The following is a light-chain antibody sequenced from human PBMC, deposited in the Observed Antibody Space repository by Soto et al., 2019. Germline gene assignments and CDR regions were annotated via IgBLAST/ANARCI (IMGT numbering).Light chain of an antibody. CDR2: DAS. Sequence: EIVLTQSPATLSLSPGERATLSCRASQSVGSYLAWYQQKPGQAPRLLIYDASNRATGIPARFSGSGSGTDFTLTISSREPEYFAVYYCQQRSNWPSMYTFGQGTKVEIK. V-gene: IGKV3-11*01. CDR1: QSVGSY. CDR3: QQRSNWPSMYT. J-gene: IGKJ2*01.